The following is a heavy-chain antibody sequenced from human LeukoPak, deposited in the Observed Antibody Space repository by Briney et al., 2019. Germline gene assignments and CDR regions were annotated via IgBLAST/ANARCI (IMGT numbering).Heavy chain of an antibody. CDR2: INGDGSNT. D-gene: IGHD6-13*01. Sequence: PGGSLRLSCAASGFTFSSHWMPWVRQAPGKGLVWVSRINGDGSNTTYADSVKGRFTISRDNAENTLYLQMNSLRAEDTAVYHCARSKSGYSTDAFDSGGQGTMVTVSA. CDR1: GFTFSSHW. CDR3: ARSKSGYSTDAFDS. J-gene: IGHJ3*02. V-gene: IGHV3-74*03.